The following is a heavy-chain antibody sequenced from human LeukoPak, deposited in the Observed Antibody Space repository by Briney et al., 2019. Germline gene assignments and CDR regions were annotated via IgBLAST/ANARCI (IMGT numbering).Heavy chain of an antibody. Sequence: GGSLRLSCVASGFTFTSYTMNWVCQAPGKGLEWVSYISSSGSAKYYADSVKGRFTISRDNAKNSLYLQMNSLRAEDTAVYYCARGSQWDLLGSCDYWGQGTLVTVSS. CDR3: ARGSQWDLLGSCDY. CDR1: GFTFTSYT. J-gene: IGHJ4*02. V-gene: IGHV3-48*04. D-gene: IGHD1-26*01. CDR2: ISSSGSAK.